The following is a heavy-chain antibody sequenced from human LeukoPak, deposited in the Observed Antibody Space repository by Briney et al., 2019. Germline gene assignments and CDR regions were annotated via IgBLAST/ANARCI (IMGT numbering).Heavy chain of an antibody. J-gene: IGHJ1*01. D-gene: IGHD3-22*01. CDR3: AKGSPGELLRYFQY. CDR1: GFTFSSYG. CDR2: ISYDGSNK. Sequence: GGSLRLSCAASGFTFSSYGIHWVRQAPGKGLEWVAVISYDGSNKYYADSVKGRFTISRDNSKSTLYLEMNSLRAEDTAVYYCAKGSPGELLRYFQYRGQGTLVTVSS. V-gene: IGHV3-30*18.